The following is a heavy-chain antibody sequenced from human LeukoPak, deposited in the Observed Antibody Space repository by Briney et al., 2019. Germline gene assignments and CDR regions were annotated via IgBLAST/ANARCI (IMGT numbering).Heavy chain of an antibody. V-gene: IGHV3-23*01. Sequence: GGSLGLSCAASGFTFSSYAMSWVRQAPGKGLEWVSIISGSGGSTNYADSVKGRFTISRDNSENTLYLQMNSLRAEDTAVYYCAKPYYGSGSYYGFNYYAFDYWGQGTLVTVSS. CDR2: ISGSGGST. J-gene: IGHJ4*02. D-gene: IGHD3-10*01. CDR1: GFTFSSYA. CDR3: AKPYYGSGSYYGFNYYAFDY.